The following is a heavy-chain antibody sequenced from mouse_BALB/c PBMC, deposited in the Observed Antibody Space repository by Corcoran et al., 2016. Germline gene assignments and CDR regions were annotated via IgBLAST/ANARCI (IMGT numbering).Heavy chain of an antibody. CDR3: ARGVNCAMDY. D-gene: IGHD2-1*01. Sequence: LVKTGASVKISCKASGYSFNGYYIHWVKQSHGKSLEWIGYISCYNGATSYNQKFKGKATFTVDTSSSTAYMQFNSLTSEDSAVSYCARGVNCAMDYWGQGSSVTVSS. V-gene: IGHV1S34*01. CDR1: GYSFNGYY. J-gene: IGHJ4*01. CDR2: ISCYNGAT.